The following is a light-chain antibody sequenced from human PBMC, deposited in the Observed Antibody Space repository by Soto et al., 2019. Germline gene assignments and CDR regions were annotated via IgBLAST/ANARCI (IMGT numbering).Light chain of an antibody. J-gene: IGKJ1*01. CDR3: QQYNSYPWT. CDR1: QSISSW. V-gene: IGKV1-5*01. CDR2: DAS. Sequence: DIQMTQSPSTLSASVGDRVTITCRASQSISSWLAWYQQKPGKAPKLLIYDASRLESGVPSRFSGSGSGTEFALTISSLQPDDFATYYCQQYNSYPWTFGQGPKVEIK.